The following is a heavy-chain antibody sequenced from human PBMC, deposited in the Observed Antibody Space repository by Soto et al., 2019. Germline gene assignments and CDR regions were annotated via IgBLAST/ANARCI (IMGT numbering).Heavy chain of an antibody. CDR2: ISWDGGST. CDR1: GFTFDDYT. V-gene: IGHV3-43*01. Sequence: GSLRLSCAASGFTFDDYTMHWVRQAPGKGLEWVSLISWDGGSTYYADSVKGRFTISRDNSKNSLYLQMNSLRTEDTALYYCAKDILDCSSTSCYHYYYYGMDVWGQGTTVTVSS. J-gene: IGHJ6*02. D-gene: IGHD2-2*01. CDR3: AKDILDCSSTSCYHYYYYGMDV.